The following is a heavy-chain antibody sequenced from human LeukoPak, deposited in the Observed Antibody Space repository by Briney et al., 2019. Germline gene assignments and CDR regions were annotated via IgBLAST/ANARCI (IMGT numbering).Heavy chain of an antibody. CDR1: GYTFTSYD. J-gene: IGHJ4*02. V-gene: IGHV1-8*01. Sequence: ASVKVSCKASGYTFTSYDINWVRQATGQGLEWMGWMNPNSSNTGYAQKFQGRVTMTRNTSISTAYKELSSLRSEDTAVYYCAREASAARRKPLDYWGQGTLVTVSS. CDR2: MNPNSSNT. D-gene: IGHD6-6*01. CDR3: AREASAARRKPLDY.